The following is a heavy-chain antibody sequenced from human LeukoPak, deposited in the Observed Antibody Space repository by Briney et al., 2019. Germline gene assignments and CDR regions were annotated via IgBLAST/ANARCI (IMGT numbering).Heavy chain of an antibody. CDR2: INSDGSST. CDR1: GFTFSSYW. D-gene: IGHD3-10*01. V-gene: IGHV3-74*01. CDR3: ASGWDYYGPFDP. Sequence: GGSLRLSCAASGFTFSSYWMHWVRHAPGKGLVWVSRINSDGSSTSYADSVKGRFTISRDNAKNTLYLQMNSLRAEDTAVYYCASGWDYYGPFDPWGQGTLVTVSS. J-gene: IGHJ5*02.